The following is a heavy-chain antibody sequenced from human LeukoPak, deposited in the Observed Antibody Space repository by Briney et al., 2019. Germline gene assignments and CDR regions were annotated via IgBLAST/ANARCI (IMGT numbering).Heavy chain of an antibody. CDR3: ARGITGDWFDP. CDR2: IYYSGST. CDR1: GGSISGYY. D-gene: IGHD1-14*01. J-gene: IGHJ5*02. Sequence: SETLSLTCTVSGGSISGYYWSWIRQPPGKGLEWIGYIYYSGSTNYNPSLKSRVTISVDTSKNQFSLNLSSVTAADTAVYYCARGITGDWFDPWGQGTLVTVSS. V-gene: IGHV4-59*01.